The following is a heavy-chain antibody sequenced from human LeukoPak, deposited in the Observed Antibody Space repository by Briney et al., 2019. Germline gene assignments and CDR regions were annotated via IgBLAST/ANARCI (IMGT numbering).Heavy chain of an antibody. CDR1: GFTFSTYG. D-gene: IGHD3-16*01. V-gene: IGHV3-48*04. CDR2: ISSSGSTI. Sequence: PGGTLRLSCEASGFTFSTYGINWVRQAPGKGLEWVSYISSSGSTIYYADSVKGRFAISRDNAKNSLYLQMNSLRAEDTAVYYCARDRNYVWGSYVDYWGQGTLVTVSS. CDR3: ARDRNYVWGSYVDY. J-gene: IGHJ4*02.